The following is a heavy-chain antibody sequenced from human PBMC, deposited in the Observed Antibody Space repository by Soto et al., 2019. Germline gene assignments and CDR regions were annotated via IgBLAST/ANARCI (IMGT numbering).Heavy chain of an antibody. CDR3: AREPVGPDYAMDV. J-gene: IGHJ6*02. D-gene: IGHD1-26*01. CDR1: GFDFSSYG. V-gene: IGHV3-33*01. Sequence: QMQLVESGGSVVQPGTSLRLCCAAFGFDFSSYGMHWVRQTPGKGLEWVAVLGFDGGGRYYADSVKGRFTVSRDNSKKMLYLQMDSLRAEDTALYYCAREPVGPDYAMDVWGQGTTVTVSS. CDR2: LGFDGGGR.